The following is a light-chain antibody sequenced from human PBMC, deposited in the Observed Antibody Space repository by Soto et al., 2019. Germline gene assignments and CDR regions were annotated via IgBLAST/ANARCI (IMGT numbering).Light chain of an antibody. Sequence: QSALTQPPSASGSPGQSVTISCTGTSSDVGGYKYVSWYQQHPGKAPKLMIFEVNKRPSGVPDRFSGSKSGNTASLTVSGXQAXDXADYYCSSYAGINNLGVFGTGTKLTVL. CDR2: EVN. V-gene: IGLV2-8*01. CDR3: SSYAGINNLGV. CDR1: SSDVGGYKY. J-gene: IGLJ1*01.